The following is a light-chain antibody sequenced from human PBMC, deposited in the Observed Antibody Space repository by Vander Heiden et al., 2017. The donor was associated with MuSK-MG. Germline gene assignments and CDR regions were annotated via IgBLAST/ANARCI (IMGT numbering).Light chain of an antibody. CDR1: SSNIGSYT. J-gene: IGLJ2*01. Sequence: QSVLTQPPSASPIPGQRVTISCSGSSSNIGSYTVNWYQQVPGTAPKLVMYSNSQRPSGVSERFSGSKSGTSASLAIRGLQSADEADYYCSTWDDSVNGPVFGGGTKLTVL. V-gene: IGLV1-44*01. CDR2: SNS. CDR3: STWDDSVNGPV.